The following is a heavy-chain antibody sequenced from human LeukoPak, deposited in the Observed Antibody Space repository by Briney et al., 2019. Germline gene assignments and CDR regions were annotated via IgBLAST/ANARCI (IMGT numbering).Heavy chain of an antibody. CDR1: GGSFSGYY. V-gene: IGHV4-34*01. J-gene: IGHJ4*02. CDR3: ARGPLLRYFDWSPYYFDY. Sequence: PSETLSLTCAVYGGSFSGYYWSWIRQPPGKGLEWIGEINHSGSTNYNPSLKSRVTISVDTSKNQFPLKLSSVTAADTAVYYCARGPLLRYFDWSPYYFDYWGQGTLVTVSS. D-gene: IGHD3-9*01. CDR2: INHSGST.